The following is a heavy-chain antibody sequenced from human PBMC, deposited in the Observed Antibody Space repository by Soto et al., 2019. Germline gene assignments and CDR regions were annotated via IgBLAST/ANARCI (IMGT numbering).Heavy chain of an antibody. Sequence: QVQLVESGGGLVKPGGSLRLSCAASGFTFSDYSMTWIRQAPGKGREWVSYISSSTSHTNYADSVKGRFTISRDNAKNSFFLQMNSLRAEDTAVYYCARGGGAAGDYFDFWGQGTLVTVSS. CDR1: GFTFSDYS. J-gene: IGHJ4*02. CDR2: ISSSTSHT. V-gene: IGHV3-11*05. D-gene: IGHD2-8*02. CDR3: ARGGGAAGDYFDF.